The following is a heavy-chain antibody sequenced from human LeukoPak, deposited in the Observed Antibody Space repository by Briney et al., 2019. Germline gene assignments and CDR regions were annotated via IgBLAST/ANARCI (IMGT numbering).Heavy chain of an antibody. CDR2: ISSSGSTI. CDR1: GFTFSDYY. D-gene: IGHD4-23*01. CDR3: ARKAGGGNFYILDY. J-gene: IGHJ4*02. Sequence: PGGSLRLSCAASGFTFSDYYMSWIRQTPGKGLEYVSYISSSGSTIYYADSVKGRFTISRDNAKNSLYLQMNSLKSEDTAVYYCARKAGGGNFYILDYWGQGTLVTVSS. V-gene: IGHV3-11*01.